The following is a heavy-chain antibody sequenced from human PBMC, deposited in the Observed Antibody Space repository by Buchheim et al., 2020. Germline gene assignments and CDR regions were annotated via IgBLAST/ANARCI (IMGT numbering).Heavy chain of an antibody. D-gene: IGHD2-2*01. CDR1: GGSISSYY. J-gene: IGHJ5*02. Sequence: QVQLQESGPGLVKPSETLSLTCTVSGGSISSYYWSWIRQPPGKGLEWIGYIYYSGSTNYNPPLKSRVTISVDTSKNQFSLKLSSVTAADTAVYCCARSLGYCSSTSCYRWFDPWGQGTL. CDR3: ARSLGYCSSTSCYRWFDP. V-gene: IGHV4-59*01. CDR2: IYYSGST.